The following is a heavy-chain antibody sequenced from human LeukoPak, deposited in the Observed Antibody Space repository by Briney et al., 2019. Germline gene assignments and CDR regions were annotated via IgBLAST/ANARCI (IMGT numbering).Heavy chain of an antibody. Sequence: GGSLRLSCVVSGFTLSSDWMSWVRQAPGKGLEWVANIKKDGIEKYYVESVKGRFTISRDNAKDSLYLQMNSLRAEDTAVYYCARGRYSSRSGGYYFDIWGQGTLVTVSS. CDR2: IKKDGIEK. CDR3: ARGRYSSRSGGYYFDI. V-gene: IGHV3-7*01. D-gene: IGHD2-2*01. CDR1: GFTLSSDW. J-gene: IGHJ4*02.